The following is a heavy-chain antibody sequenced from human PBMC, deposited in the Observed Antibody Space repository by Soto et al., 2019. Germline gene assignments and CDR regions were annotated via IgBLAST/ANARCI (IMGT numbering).Heavy chain of an antibody. CDR2: IDWDDDK. CDR1: GFSLSTSGMC. J-gene: IGHJ6*01. Sequence: SGPTLVNPTQTLTLTCTFSGFSLSTSGMCVSWIRQPPGKALEWLALIDWDDDKYYSTSLKTRLTISKDTSKNQVVLTMTNMDPVDTATYYCARIRRNIVVVPAAKQPYYYYYGRDVWGQGTTVTFSS. V-gene: IGHV2-70*01. CDR3: ARIRRNIVVVPAAKQPYYYYYGRDV. D-gene: IGHD2-2*01.